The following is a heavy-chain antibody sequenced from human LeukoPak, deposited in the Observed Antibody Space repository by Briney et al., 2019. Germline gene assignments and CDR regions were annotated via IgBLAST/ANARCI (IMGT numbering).Heavy chain of an antibody. CDR1: GGSISSYY. D-gene: IGHD6-13*01. V-gene: IGHV4-59*01. CDR2: IYYSGST. Sequence: TSETLSLTCTVSGGSISSYYWSWIRQPPGKGLEWIGYIYYSGSTNYNPSLESRVTISVDTSKNQFSLKLSSVTAADTAVYYCARDIKYSSSWYGWFDPWGQGTLVTVSS. J-gene: IGHJ5*02. CDR3: ARDIKYSSSWYGWFDP.